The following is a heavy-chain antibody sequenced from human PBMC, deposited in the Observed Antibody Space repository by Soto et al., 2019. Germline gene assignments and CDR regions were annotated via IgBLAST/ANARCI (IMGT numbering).Heavy chain of an antibody. J-gene: IGHJ6*02. CDR2: ISGRGGTT. V-gene: IGHV3-23*01. Sequence: GGSLRLSCAASGFTFSSYAMSWVRQAPGKGLEWVSAISGRGGTTYYADSVKGRFTISRDNSKNTLYLQMNSLRAEDTAVYYCAKQFKPYSIVATIYYYGMDVWGQGTTVTVSS. CDR3: AKQFKPYSIVATIYYYGMDV. CDR1: GFTFSSYA. D-gene: IGHD5-12*01.